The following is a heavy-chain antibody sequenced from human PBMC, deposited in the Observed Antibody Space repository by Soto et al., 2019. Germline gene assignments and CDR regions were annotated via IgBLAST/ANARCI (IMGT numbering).Heavy chain of an antibody. V-gene: IGHV1-69*13. CDR3: ARGTVTGSEYNYYYYGMDV. D-gene: IGHD1-1*01. CDR2: IIPIFGTT. Sequence: GASVKISCKASGGTFRSYAIDWVRQAPGQGLEWMGGIIPIFGTTNYAQKLQGRVKLTADESTRTAYMELSTLRSEDTAVYYCARGTVTGSEYNYYYYGMDVWGQGTTVTVSS. J-gene: IGHJ6*02. CDR1: GGTFRSYA.